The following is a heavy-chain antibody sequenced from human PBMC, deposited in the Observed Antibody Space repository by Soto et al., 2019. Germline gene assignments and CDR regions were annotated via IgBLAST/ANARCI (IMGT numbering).Heavy chain of an antibody. CDR3: AGSPRGYSDSYSIDS. Sequence: EVQLVQSGAEVKKPGESLKISCKGSGYSFTSYWIGWVRQMPGKGLEWMGIIYPGDSDTRYSPSFQGQVTIPADKSISTPYPQWSSPQASDTAMSYCAGSPRGYSDSYSIDSWGQGTLVTVSS. CDR2: IYPGDSDT. J-gene: IGHJ4*02. D-gene: IGHD5-18*01. CDR1: GYSFTSYW. V-gene: IGHV5-51*01.